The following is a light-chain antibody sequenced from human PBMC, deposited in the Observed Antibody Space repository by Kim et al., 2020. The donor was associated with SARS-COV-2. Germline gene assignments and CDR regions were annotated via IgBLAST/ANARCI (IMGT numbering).Light chain of an antibody. V-gene: IGLV1-40*01. CDR2: VNT. CDR1: SSNIGAGYD. Sequence: QSVLTQPPSVSGAPGQRVTISCTGSSSNIGAGYDVYWYQQLPGTAPKLLIYVNTNRPSGVPDRFSASKSGTSASLAITGLQAEDEADYYCQSYDSSLSASVFGGGTQLTVL. J-gene: IGLJ2*01. CDR3: QSYDSSLSASV.